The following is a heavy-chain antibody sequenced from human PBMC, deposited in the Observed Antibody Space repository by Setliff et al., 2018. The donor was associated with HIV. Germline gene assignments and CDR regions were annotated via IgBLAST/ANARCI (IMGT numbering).Heavy chain of an antibody. CDR1: GGSIGSYR. J-gene: IGHJ6*03. CDR2: ISYSGTT. D-gene: IGHD2-21*01. Sequence: SETLSLTCAVFGGSIGSYRWNWIRQTPGKGLEWIGFISYSGTTDYNPSLKSRVTISIDTSKNQFSLKLTSVTAADTAVYYCARRASPPSGPYSQYYMDVWGRGTSVTV. CDR3: ARRASPPSGPYSQYYMDV. V-gene: IGHV4-59*08.